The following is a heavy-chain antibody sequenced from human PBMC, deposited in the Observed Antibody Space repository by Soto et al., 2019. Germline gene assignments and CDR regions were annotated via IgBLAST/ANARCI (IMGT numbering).Heavy chain of an antibody. CDR3: ARDTTRLEH. CDR2: ISSGAFTI. V-gene: IGHV3-21*04. CDR1: GFTFSSYS. J-gene: IGHJ4*02. D-gene: IGHD1-1*01. Sequence: GGSLRLSCAASGFTFSSYSMNWVRQAPGKGLEWVSSISSGAFTISYAAAVKGRFTISRDDGHNSLFLQMDSLRAEDTALYYCARDTTRLEHWGQGTLVTVSS.